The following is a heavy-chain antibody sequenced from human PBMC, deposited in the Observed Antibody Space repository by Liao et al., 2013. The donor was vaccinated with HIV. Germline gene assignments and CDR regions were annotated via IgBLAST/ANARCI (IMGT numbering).Heavy chain of an antibody. V-gene: IGHV4-30-2*01. CDR2: FYHSGTT. CDR3: ARAVSSDNYNDAFDF. J-gene: IGHJ3*01. D-gene: IGHD3-3*01. Sequence: QLQLQESGSGLVEPSQTLSLTCTVSGASLSYGGYSWGWIRQTPGKGLEWIGYFYHSGTTFYNPSLMSRVSISVDRSRNQFSLRLTSVTAADTAVYFCARAVSSDNYNDAFDFWGRGTMSPSLQ. CDR1: GASLSYGGYS.